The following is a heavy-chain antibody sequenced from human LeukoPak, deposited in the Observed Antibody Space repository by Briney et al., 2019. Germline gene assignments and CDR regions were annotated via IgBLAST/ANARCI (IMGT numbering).Heavy chain of an antibody. J-gene: IGHJ4*02. D-gene: IGHD4-23*01. CDR2: TYYSGTT. CDR1: DDSISSNNYY. Sequence: SETLSLTCSVSDDSISSNNYYWGWIRQPPGKGLEWIGSTYYSGTTHYNPSLKSRVAISVDTSKNQFSLKLSSVTAADTAVYYCARDTGNSLFDYWGQGTLVTVSS. CDR3: ARDTGNSLFDY. V-gene: IGHV4-39*07.